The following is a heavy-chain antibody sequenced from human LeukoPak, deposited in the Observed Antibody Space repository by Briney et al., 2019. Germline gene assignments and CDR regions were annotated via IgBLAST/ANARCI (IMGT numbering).Heavy chain of an antibody. V-gene: IGHV3-74*01. J-gene: IGHJ4*02. D-gene: IGHD2-15*01. CDR2: IKGDDANT. CDR3: TRDVGYCGRGTCFPSGPADF. CDR1: GFTFCRTW. Sequence: TGGSLRLSCAASGFTFCRTWMHWVRQAPGKGLEWVSLIKGDDANTDYADFVKGRFAISRDNAKNMVFLQMDSLRAEDPAVYYCTRDVGYCGRGTCFPSGPADFWGQGTLVTVSS.